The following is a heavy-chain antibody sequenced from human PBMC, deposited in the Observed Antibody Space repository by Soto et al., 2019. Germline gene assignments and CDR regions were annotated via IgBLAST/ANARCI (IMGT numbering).Heavy chain of an antibody. V-gene: IGHV1-18*01. CDR2: ISAYNGNT. CDR3: ARDLGQVGATTNYHYSYGMDV. D-gene: IGHD1-26*01. Sequence: GASVKVSCKASGYTFTSYGISWVRQAPGQGLEWMGWISAYNGNTNYAQKLQGRVTMTTDTSTSTAYMELRSLRSDDTAVYYCARDLGQVGATTNYHYSYGMDVWGQGTTVTVSS. J-gene: IGHJ6*02. CDR1: GYTFTSYG.